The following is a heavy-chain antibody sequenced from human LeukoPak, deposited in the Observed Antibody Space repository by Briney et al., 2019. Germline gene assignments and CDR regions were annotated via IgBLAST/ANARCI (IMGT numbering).Heavy chain of an antibody. Sequence: GGSLRLSCAASRFTFRNYGMHWVRQAPGKGLEWVAYIPFDGSKEYYADSVKGRFSIFRDNSKNTLYLQMNSLRAEDTAVYYCAKDLRYSGSLRAMDYWGQGTLVTVSS. CDR2: IPFDGSKE. V-gene: IGHV3-30*02. D-gene: IGHD1-26*01. J-gene: IGHJ4*02. CDR3: AKDLRYSGSLRAMDY. CDR1: RFTFRNYG.